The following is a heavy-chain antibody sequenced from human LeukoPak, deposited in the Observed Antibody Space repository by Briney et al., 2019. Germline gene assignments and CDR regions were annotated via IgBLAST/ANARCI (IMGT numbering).Heavy chain of an antibody. V-gene: IGHV1-18*01. Sequence: ASVKVSCKASGYTFTSYGISWVRQALGQGLEWMGWISAYNGNTNYAQKLQGRVTMTTDTSTSTAYMELRSLRSDDTAVYYCARGDIVVVPAAMGGDYWGQGTLVTVSS. D-gene: IGHD2-2*01. CDR3: ARGDIVVVPAAMGGDY. J-gene: IGHJ4*02. CDR1: GYTFTSYG. CDR2: ISAYNGNT.